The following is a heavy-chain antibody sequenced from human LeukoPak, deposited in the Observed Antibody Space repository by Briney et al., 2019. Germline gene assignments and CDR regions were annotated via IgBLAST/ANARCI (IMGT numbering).Heavy chain of an antibody. Sequence: ASVKVSCKVSGYTLTELSMHWVRQAPGKGLEWMGGFDPEDGETIYAQKFQGRVTITRDTSASTAYMELSSPRSEDTAVYYCARSGGDSFDYWGQGTLVTVSS. D-gene: IGHD2-21*01. CDR1: GYTLTELS. J-gene: IGHJ4*02. V-gene: IGHV1-24*01. CDR2: FDPEDGET. CDR3: ARSGGDSFDY.